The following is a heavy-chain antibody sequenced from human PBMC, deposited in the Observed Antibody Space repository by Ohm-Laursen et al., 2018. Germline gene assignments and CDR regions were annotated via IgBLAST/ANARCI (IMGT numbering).Heavy chain of an antibody. Sequence: SLRLSCAASGFTFSSYAMSWVRQAPGKGLEWVSGISGSGDTTYYADSVKGRFTISRDNSKNTLYLQMNSLRAEDTAVYYCAKAPIFGVVKTYYFDYWGQGTLVTVSS. CDR2: ISGSGDTT. V-gene: IGHV3-23*01. CDR1: GFTFSSYA. CDR3: AKAPIFGVVKTYYFDY. J-gene: IGHJ4*02. D-gene: IGHD3-3*01.